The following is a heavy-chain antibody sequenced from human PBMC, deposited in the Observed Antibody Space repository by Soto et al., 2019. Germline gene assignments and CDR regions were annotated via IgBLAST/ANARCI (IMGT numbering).Heavy chain of an antibody. CDR1: AFTFSNAW. D-gene: IGHD3-3*01. CDR2: IRSKTDEGTT. CDR3: AADPRSANSPFDF. V-gene: IGHV3-15*01. J-gene: IGHJ4*02. Sequence: VGPLRLSCAASAFTFSNAWMNWARPAPGKGLEWVGRIRSKTDEGTTDYAAPMKGIFTISRDDSKSTVLLQINSLETEDIGVYFWAADPRSANSPFDFGGQGTLVTVSS.